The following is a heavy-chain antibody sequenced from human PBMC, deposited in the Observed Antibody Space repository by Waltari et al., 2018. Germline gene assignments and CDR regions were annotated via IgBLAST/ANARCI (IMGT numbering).Heavy chain of an antibody. D-gene: IGHD2-2*01. CDR2: INPNRGGT. CDR3: ARGYCSSTSCTDRDNWFDP. V-gene: IGHV1-2*02. J-gene: IGHJ5*02. CDR1: GYTFTGYY. Sequence: QVQLVQSGAEVKKPGASVKVSCKASGYTFTGYYMHWVRQAPGQGLEWMGWINPNRGGTNDAQKFQGRVPIPRDTSISTAYMELSRLRSDATAVYYCARGYCSSTSCTDRDNWFDPWGQGTLVTVSS.